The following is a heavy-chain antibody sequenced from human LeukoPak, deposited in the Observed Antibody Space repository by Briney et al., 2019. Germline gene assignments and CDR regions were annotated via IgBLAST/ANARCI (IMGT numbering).Heavy chain of an antibody. CDR3: ARVQQLVLGDAFDI. D-gene: IGHD6-13*01. CDR2: IYHSGST. CDR1: GGSISSSNW. V-gene: IGHV4-4*02. J-gene: IGHJ3*02. Sequence: PSETLSLTCAVSGGSISSSNWWSWVRQPPGKGLEWIGEIYHSGSTNYNPSLKRRVTISVDKSKNQFSLKLSSVTAADTTVYYCARVQQLVLGDAFDIWGQGTMVTVSS.